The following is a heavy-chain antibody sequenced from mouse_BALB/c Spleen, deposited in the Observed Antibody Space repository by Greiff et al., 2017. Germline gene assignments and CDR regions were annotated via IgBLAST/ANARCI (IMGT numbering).Heavy chain of an antibody. CDR2: ISSGGST. V-gene: IGHV5-6-5*01. Sequence: EVKLMESGGGLVKPGGSLKLSCAASGFTFSSYAMSWVRQTPEKRLEWVASISSGGSTYYPDSVKGRFTISRDNARNILYLQMSSLRSEDTAMYYCARGGITPYAMDYWGQGTSVTVSS. D-gene: IGHD2-4*01. J-gene: IGHJ4*01. CDR1: GFTFSSYA. CDR3: ARGGITPYAMDY.